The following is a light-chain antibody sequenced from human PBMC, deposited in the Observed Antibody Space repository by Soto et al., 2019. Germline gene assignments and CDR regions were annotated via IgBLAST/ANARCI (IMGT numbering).Light chain of an antibody. CDR1: QDISKY. J-gene: IGKJ3*01. V-gene: IGKV1-33*01. CDR2: DAS. CDR3: QQYDNLPRT. Sequence: DIQMTQSPSSLSASVGDRVTITCQASQDISKYLNWYQQKPGKAPKLLIYDASTVETGVPSRFSGSGSGTDFTFTIRSLQPEDIATYYCQQYDNLPRTFGPGTKVDLK.